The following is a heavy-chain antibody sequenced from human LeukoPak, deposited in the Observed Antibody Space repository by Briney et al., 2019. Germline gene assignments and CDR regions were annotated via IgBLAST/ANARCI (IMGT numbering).Heavy chain of an antibody. CDR2: INNDRTTT. CDR3: ARVSGPGMNEYFHL. J-gene: IGHJ1*01. V-gene: IGHV3-74*01. CDR1: GFTFSGAW. D-gene: IGHD3-10*01. Sequence: PGGSLRLSCAASGFTFSGAWLHWVRQAPGKGLVWVSRINNDRTTTKYADSVKGRFTISRDNAKNTLYLQTNSLRAEDTAVYYCARVSGPGMNEYFHLWGQGTLVTVSS.